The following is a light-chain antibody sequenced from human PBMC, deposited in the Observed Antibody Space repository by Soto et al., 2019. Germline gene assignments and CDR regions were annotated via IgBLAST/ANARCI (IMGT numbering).Light chain of an antibody. J-gene: IGLJ1*01. CDR3: QAWDSSTAV. CDR1: KLGDKY. CDR2: QDS. V-gene: IGLV3-1*01. Sequence: SYELTQPPSVSVSPGQTASITCSGDKLGDKYACWYQQKPGQSPVLVIYQDSKRPSGIPERFSGSNSGNTATLTISGTQATDEADYYCQAWDSSTAVFGTGTKVTVL.